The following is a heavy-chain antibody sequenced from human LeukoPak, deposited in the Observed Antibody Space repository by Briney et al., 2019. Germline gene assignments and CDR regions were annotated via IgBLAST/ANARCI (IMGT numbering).Heavy chain of an antibody. J-gene: IGHJ4*02. V-gene: IGHV3-30*18. Sequence: TGGSLRLSCVASRFTLSNYWMTWVRQAPGKGLEWVATISHDGTNKNYGDSVKGRFTISRDNSRNTLYLQMNSLRPEDTAVYHCAKDWGNYFASGSSYLDYWGQGTLVTVSS. CDR3: AKDWGNYFASGSSYLDY. D-gene: IGHD3-10*01. CDR2: ISHDGTNK. CDR1: RFTLSNYW.